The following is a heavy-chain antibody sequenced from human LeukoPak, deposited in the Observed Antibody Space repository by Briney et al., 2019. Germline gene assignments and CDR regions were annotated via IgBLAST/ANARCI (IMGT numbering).Heavy chain of an antibody. V-gene: IGHV4-59*01. CDR2: IYYSGST. CDR1: GGSISSYY. CDR3: ARDGELFPFDY. J-gene: IGHJ4*02. D-gene: IGHD1-26*01. Sequence: PSETLSLTCTVSGGSISSYYWSWIRQPPGKGLEWIGYIYYSGSTNYNPSLKSRVTISVDTSKNQFPLKLSSVTAADTAVYYCARDGELFPFDYWAQEPLAPSPQ.